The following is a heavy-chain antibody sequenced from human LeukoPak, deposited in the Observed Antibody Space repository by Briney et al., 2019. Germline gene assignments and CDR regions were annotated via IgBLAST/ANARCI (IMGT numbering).Heavy chain of an antibody. D-gene: IGHD2-15*01. CDR1: GFTFSTYA. CDR3: AQQLGYCSGGTCSFTY. V-gene: IGHV3-23*01. CDR2: ISNSGGDT. Sequence: GGSLRLSCSASGFTFSTYAMSWVRQAPGKGLEWVAAISNSGGDTFYSDSGKGRFTIARDNSKNTLYLQMNSLRVDDTAVYYCAQQLGYCSGGTCSFTYWGRGTLVTVSS. J-gene: IGHJ4*02.